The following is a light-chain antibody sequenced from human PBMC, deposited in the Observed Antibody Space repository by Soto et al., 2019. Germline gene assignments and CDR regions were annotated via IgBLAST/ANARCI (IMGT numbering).Light chain of an antibody. CDR2: GAS. J-gene: IGKJ2*01. Sequence: EIVLTQSPGTLSLSPGERATLSCRASQSVSSSYLAWYQQKPGQAPRLLICGASSRATGIPDRFSGSGSGTDFTLTISRLEPEDFAVYYCQQYGSSPRYTFGRGTKLEIK. V-gene: IGKV3-20*01. CDR1: QSVSSSY. CDR3: QQYGSSPRYT.